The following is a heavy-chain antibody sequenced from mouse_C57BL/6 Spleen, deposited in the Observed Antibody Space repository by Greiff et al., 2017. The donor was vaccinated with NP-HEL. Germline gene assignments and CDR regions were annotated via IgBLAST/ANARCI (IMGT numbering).Heavy chain of an antibody. D-gene: IGHD1-1*01. CDR3: ARNYYGRIAFDY. Sequence: EVNVVESEGGLVQPGSSMKLSCTASGFTFSDYYMAWVRQVPEKGLEWVAYINYDGSSTYYLDSLKSRFIISRDNAKNTLYLQMSSLKSEDTATYYCARNYYGRIAFDYWGQGTTLTVSS. CDR2: INYDGSST. J-gene: IGHJ2*01. V-gene: IGHV5-16*01. CDR1: GFTFSDYY.